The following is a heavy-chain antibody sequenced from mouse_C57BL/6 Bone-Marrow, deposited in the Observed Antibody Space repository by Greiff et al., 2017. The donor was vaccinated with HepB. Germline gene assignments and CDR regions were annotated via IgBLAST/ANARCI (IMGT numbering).Heavy chain of an antibody. CDR2: IRNKANNHAT. J-gene: IGHJ3*01. V-gene: IGHV6-6*01. Sequence: EVQRVESGGGLVQPGGSMKLSCAASGFTFSDAWMDWVRQSPEKGLEWVAEIRNKANNHATYYAESVKGRFTISRDDSKSSVYLQMNSLRAEDTGIYYCTRDYYGSSPAWFAYWGQGTLVTVSA. CDR3: TRDYYGSSPAWFAY. CDR1: GFTFSDAW. D-gene: IGHD1-1*01.